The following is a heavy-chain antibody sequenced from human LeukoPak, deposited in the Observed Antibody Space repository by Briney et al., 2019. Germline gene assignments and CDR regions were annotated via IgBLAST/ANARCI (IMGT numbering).Heavy chain of an antibody. Sequence: VASVKVSCKASGGTFSSYAISWVRQAPGQGLEWMGGIIPIFGTANYAQKFQGRVTITTDESTSTAYMELSSLRSEDTAVYYCARSSSYYYDSSGYYIYAFDIWGQGTVVTVSS. CDR1: GGTFSSYA. CDR3: ARSSSYYYDSSGYYIYAFDI. J-gene: IGHJ3*02. V-gene: IGHV1-69*05. D-gene: IGHD3-22*01. CDR2: IIPIFGTA.